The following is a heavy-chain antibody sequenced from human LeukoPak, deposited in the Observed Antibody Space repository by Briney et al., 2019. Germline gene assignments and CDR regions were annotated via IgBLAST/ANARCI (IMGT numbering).Heavy chain of an antibody. D-gene: IGHD5-18*01. Sequence: GGSLRLSCAVSGFTFSSYNMNWVRQAPGKGLEWVSSISSTSTYIYYADSVKGRFTISRDNANNSLYLQMNSLRAEDTAVYYCARADWDTAMIDYWGQGTLVTVSS. V-gene: IGHV3-21*01. CDR1: GFTFSSYN. CDR3: ARADWDTAMIDY. CDR2: ISSTSTYI. J-gene: IGHJ4*02.